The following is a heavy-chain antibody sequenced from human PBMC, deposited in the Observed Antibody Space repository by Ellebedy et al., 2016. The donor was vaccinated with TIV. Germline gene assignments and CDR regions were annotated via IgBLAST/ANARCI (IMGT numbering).Heavy chain of an antibody. D-gene: IGHD2-8*01. Sequence: GESLKISXAASGLTVNNAWMSWVRQTPGKGLEWLSFISGNSDSTTYTDSVRGRFIISRDSAKNSLYLQMNSLRVDDTGVYYCATMYYNDPDNWGPGTLVAVSS. J-gene: IGHJ4*02. CDR3: ATMYYNDPDN. CDR2: ISGNSDST. V-gene: IGHV3-11*03. CDR1: GLTVNNAW.